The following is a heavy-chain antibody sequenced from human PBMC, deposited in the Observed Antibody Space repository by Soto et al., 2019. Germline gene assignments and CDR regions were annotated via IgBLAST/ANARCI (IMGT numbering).Heavy chain of an antibody. J-gene: IGHJ3*02. CDR2: IYYSGST. Sequence: QVQLQESGPGLVKPSQTLSLTCTVSGGSISSGDYYWSGIRQPPGKGLEWIGYIYYSGSTYYNPSLKSRVTIAVVKSKKQFSLKLSSVTAPDTAVYYCSRTKRLQHKQLDAFDIWGQGTMVTVSS. CDR1: GGSISSGDYY. CDR3: SRTKRLQHKQLDAFDI. V-gene: IGHV4-30-4*01. D-gene: IGHD4-4*01.